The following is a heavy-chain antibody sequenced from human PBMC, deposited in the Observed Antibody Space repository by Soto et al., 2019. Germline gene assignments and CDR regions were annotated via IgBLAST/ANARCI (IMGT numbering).Heavy chain of an antibody. J-gene: IGHJ3*02. V-gene: IGHV4-34*01. CDR2: INHSGST. CDR1: GGSFSGYY. Sequence: SETLSLTCAVYGGSFSGYYWSWIRQPPGKGLEWIGEINHSGSTNYNPSLKSRVTISVDTSKNQFPLKLSSVTAADTAVYYCARGLICSGGSCYPFSDAFDIWGQGTMVTV. D-gene: IGHD2-15*01. CDR3: ARGLICSGGSCYPFSDAFDI.